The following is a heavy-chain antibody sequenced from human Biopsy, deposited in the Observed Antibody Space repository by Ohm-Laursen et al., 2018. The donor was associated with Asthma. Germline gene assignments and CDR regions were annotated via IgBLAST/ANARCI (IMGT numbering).Heavy chain of an antibody. Sequence: GTLSLTCTVSGGSMTPTSHYWDWIRQAPGKGLEWIGYISYGGKASYNPSLKNRVTISRDTSRNQFSLRLTSVTAADTAVYLCARRITIFGVVQKDHGMDAWGQGTTAIVSS. CDR2: ISYGGKA. CDR1: GGSMTPTSHY. D-gene: IGHD3-3*01. CDR3: ARRITIFGVVQKDHGMDA. J-gene: IGHJ6*02. V-gene: IGHV4-39*01.